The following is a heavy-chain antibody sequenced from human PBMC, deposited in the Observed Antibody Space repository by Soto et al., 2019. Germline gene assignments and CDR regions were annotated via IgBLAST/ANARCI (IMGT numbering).Heavy chain of an antibody. CDR1: GGSISSYY. CDR3: ARVDGPVNTFSFDY. CDR2: IYYSGST. Sequence: SETLSLTCTVSGGSISSYYWSWIRQPPGKGLEWIGYIYYSGSTNYNPSLKSRVTISVDTSKNQFSLKLSSVTAADTAVYYCARVDGPVNTFSFDYWGQGTLVTVSS. D-gene: IGHD3-16*01. V-gene: IGHV4-59*01. J-gene: IGHJ4*02.